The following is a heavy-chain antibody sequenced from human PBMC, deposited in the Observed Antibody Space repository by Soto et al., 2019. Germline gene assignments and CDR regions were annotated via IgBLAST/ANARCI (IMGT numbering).Heavy chain of an antibody. J-gene: IGHJ4*02. Sequence: GASVKVSCKASGYIFTNHYIHWVRQAPGQGLEWMGIINPSGGSTNYLQKFQGRVTMTRDTSTSTVYMELSSLRSEDTAVYFCARADYYDSSGFYYDYWGQGTLVIVSS. CDR2: INPSGGST. V-gene: IGHV1-46*01. CDR3: ARADYYDSSGFYYDY. D-gene: IGHD3-22*01. CDR1: GYIFTNHY.